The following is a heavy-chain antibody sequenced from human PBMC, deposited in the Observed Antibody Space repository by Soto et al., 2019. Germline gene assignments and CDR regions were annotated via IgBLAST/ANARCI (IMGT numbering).Heavy chain of an antibody. Sequence: SETLSLTCTVSGGSISSYYWSWIRQPPGKGLEWIGYIYYSGSTNYNPSLKSRVTISVDTSKNQFSLKLSSVTAADTAVYYCARDSYYGDYEGYFDYWGQGTLVTVSS. V-gene: IGHV4-59*01. J-gene: IGHJ4*02. D-gene: IGHD4-17*01. CDR3: ARDSYYGDYEGYFDY. CDR2: IYYSGST. CDR1: GGSISSYY.